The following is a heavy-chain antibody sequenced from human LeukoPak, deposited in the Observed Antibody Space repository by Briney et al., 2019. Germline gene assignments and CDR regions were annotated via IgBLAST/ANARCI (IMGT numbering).Heavy chain of an antibody. J-gene: IGHJ6*03. CDR2: IYYSGST. V-gene: IGHV4-39*07. D-gene: IGHD6-19*01. Sequence: SETLSLTCTVSGGSISSSSYCWGWIRQPPGKGLEWIGSIYYSGSTYYNPSLKSRVTISVDTSKNQFSLKLSSVTAADTAVYYCARAGTTIYYYYMDVWGKGTTVTVSS. CDR1: GGSISSSSYC. CDR3: ARAGTTIYYYYMDV.